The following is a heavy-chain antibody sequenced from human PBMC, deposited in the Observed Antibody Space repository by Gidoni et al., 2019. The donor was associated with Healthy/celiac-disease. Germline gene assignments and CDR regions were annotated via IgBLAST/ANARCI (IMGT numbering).Heavy chain of an antibody. CDR3: ARDRPHYYYDSSGYYDY. Sequence: QVQLQESGPGLVKPSETLSLTCTVSGGSISRYYWSWIRQPAGKGLEWIGRIYTSGSTNYNPSLKRRVTMSVDTSKNQFSLKLSSVTAADTAVYYCARDRPHYYYDSSGYYDYWGQGTLVTVSS. CDR2: IYTSGST. CDR1: GGSISRYY. V-gene: IGHV4-4*07. J-gene: IGHJ4*02. D-gene: IGHD3-22*01.